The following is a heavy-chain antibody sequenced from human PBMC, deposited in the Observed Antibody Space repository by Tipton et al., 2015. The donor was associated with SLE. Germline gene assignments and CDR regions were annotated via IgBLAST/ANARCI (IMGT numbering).Heavy chain of an antibody. J-gene: IGHJ6*02. Sequence: DSVKGRFTISRDNSKNTLYLQMDSLRAEDTAIYYCAKDPHCREDICYSDFYYGMDVWGHGTTVTVSS. V-gene: IGHV3-23*01. D-gene: IGHD2-15*01. CDR3: AKDPHCREDICYSDFYYGMDV.